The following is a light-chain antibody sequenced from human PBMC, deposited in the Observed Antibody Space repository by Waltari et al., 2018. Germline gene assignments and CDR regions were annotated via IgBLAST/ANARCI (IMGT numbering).Light chain of an antibody. CDR1: PGVTDY. J-gene: IGKJ1*01. V-gene: IGKV1-27*01. CDR3: QRYNSPPWA. CDR2: GAT. Sequence: DIQMTQSPSSLSASVGDTVTITCRATPGVTDYLAWFQQKQGGIPRVLIYGATNLQSGVPARFSGSGFGTHFTLTISSLQPEDVATYYCQRYNSPPWAFGQGTKVEIK.